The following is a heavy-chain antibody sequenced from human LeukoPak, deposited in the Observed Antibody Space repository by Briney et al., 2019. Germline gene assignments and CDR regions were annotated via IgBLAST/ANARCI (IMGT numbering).Heavy chain of an antibody. Sequence: GGSLRLSCAASGFTFSKYEMDWVRQAPGKGLEWVSYISIGGDTIYYADSVKGRFTISRDNAKSSAYLQMNSLRAEDTAVYYCARVYYSGSYDYWYFDLWGRGTLVTVSS. CDR3: ARVYYSGSYDYWYFDL. D-gene: IGHD1-26*01. CDR1: GFTFSKYE. CDR2: ISIGGDTI. V-gene: IGHV3-48*03. J-gene: IGHJ2*01.